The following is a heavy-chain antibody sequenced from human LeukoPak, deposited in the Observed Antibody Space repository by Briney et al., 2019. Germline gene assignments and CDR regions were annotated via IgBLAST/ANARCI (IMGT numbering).Heavy chain of an antibody. V-gene: IGHV4-34*01. J-gene: IGHJ4*02. CDR3: ATYPFRGDTHYFDY. D-gene: IGHD3-10*01. CDR1: GGSFSGYY. CDR2: INRSGST. Sequence: SETLSLTCAVYGGSFSGYYWSWIRQPPGKGLEWIGEINRSGSTNYNPSLKSRVTISVDTSKNQFSLKLSSVTAADTAVYYCATYPFRGDTHYFDYWGQGILVTVSS.